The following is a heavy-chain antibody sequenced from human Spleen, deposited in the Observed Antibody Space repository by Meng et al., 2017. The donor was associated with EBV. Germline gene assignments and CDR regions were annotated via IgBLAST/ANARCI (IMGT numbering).Heavy chain of an antibody. Sequence: VQLMQSGAEGKKTGSSVRVSCKASAGSFINFAINWVRQAPGQGLEWVGGIIPLYGTPTYAQKFQGRVSIIADESSNTVYMDLSSLRSGDTAVYYCARGARFRELSGYLDYWGQGTLVTVSS. V-gene: IGHV1-69*01. CDR1: AGSFINFA. CDR2: IIPLYGTP. D-gene: IGHD3-10*01. CDR3: ARGARFRELSGYLDY. J-gene: IGHJ4*02.